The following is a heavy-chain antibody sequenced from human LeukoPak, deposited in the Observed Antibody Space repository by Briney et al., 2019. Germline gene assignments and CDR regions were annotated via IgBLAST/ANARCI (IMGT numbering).Heavy chain of an antibody. CDR1: GYTFTSYY. V-gene: IGHV1-46*01. Sequence: GASVKVSCKASGYTFTSYYMHWVRQAPGQGLEWMGIISPSGGSTSYAQKFQGRVTMTRDTSTSTVYMELSSLRSEDAAVYYCARDRQGYFDYWGQGTLVTVSS. J-gene: IGHJ4*02. CDR2: ISPSGGST. CDR3: ARDRQGYFDY.